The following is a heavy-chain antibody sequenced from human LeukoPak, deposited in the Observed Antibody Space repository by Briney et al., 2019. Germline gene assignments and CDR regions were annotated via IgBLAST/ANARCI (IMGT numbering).Heavy chain of an antibody. D-gene: IGHD5-18*01. CDR2: IYHDGST. CDR1: GFTFSSYDM. V-gene: IGHV4-4*02. J-gene: IGHJ4*02. Sequence: GSLRLSCAASGFTFSSYDMNWVRQAPGKGLEWIGKIYHDGSTNYNPSLKSRVTISMDKSKNQLSLKLNFVTAADTAVYYCARDRGGYTYSHDYWGQGTLVTVSS. CDR3: ARDRGGYTYSHDY.